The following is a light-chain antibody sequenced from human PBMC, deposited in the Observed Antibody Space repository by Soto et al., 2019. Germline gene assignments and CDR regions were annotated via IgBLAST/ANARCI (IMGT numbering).Light chain of an antibody. CDR2: DIS. CDR1: QTVSRN. Sequence: EVVMTQYPATQSVSPGERATLSCRASQTVSRNLAWYQQRPGQAPRLLIYDISNRATGVPARFSGSGSETEFTLTIRSLQSEDFAVYFCQQYNNWPSFGQGTRLEI. J-gene: IGKJ5*01. CDR3: QQYNNWPS. V-gene: IGKV3-15*01.